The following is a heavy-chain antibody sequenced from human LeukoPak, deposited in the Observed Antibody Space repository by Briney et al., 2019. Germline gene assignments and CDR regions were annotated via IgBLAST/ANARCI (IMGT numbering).Heavy chain of an antibody. D-gene: IGHD3-10*01. J-gene: IGHJ5*02. CDR1: GGSISSYY. CDR2: IYTSGTI. Sequence: PSETLSLTCTVSGGSISSYYWSWIRQPAGTALEWIGRIYTSGTITYNPSLRSRVTMSVDTSKNQFSLKLSSVTAADTAVYYCARDSGTTGEVKFDPWGQGTLVTVSS. V-gene: IGHV4-4*07. CDR3: ARDSGTTGEVKFDP.